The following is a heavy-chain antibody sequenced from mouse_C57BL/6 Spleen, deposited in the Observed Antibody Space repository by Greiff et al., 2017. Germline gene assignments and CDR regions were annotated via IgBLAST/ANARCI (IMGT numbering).Heavy chain of an antibody. J-gene: IGHJ1*03. Sequence: QVQLKQSGAELARPGASVKLSCKASGYTFTSYGISWVKQRTGQGLEWIGEIYPRSGNTYYNEKFKGKATLAADKSSSTAYMELRSLTSEDSAVYFCARESNYYGSSEGYFDVWGTGTTVTVSS. V-gene: IGHV1-81*01. CDR3: ARESNYYGSSEGYFDV. CDR2: IYPRSGNT. D-gene: IGHD1-1*01. CDR1: GYTFTSYG.